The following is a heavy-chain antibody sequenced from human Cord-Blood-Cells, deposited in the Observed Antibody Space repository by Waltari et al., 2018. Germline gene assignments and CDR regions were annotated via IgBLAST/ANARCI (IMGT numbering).Heavy chain of an antibody. CDR2: INHRGST. CDR1: GGSFSGYS. J-gene: IGHJ6*03. CDR3: ARGTDFWSGYYPALYYYYYMDV. D-gene: IGHD3-3*01. Sequence: QVQLQQWGAGLLKPSETLSLTCAVYGGSFSGYSWSWIRQPPGTGLEWIGEINHRGSTNYNPSLKSRVPISVDTSKNQFSLKLSSVTAAETAVYYCARGTDFWSGYYPALYYYYYMDVWGKGTTVTVSS. V-gene: IGHV4-34*01.